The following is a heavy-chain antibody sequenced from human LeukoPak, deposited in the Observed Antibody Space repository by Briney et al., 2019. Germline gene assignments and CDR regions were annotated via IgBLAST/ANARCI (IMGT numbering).Heavy chain of an antibody. CDR2: ISYDGSNK. Sequence: GGSLRLSCAASGFTFSSYAMHWVRQAPGKGLEWVAVISYDGSNKYYADSVKGRFTISRDNSKNTLYLQMNSLRAEDTAVYYCARDVTVWDAFDIWGQGTMVTVSS. D-gene: IGHD2/OR15-2a*01. V-gene: IGHV3-30*14. CDR1: GFTFSSYA. CDR3: ARDVTVWDAFDI. J-gene: IGHJ3*02.